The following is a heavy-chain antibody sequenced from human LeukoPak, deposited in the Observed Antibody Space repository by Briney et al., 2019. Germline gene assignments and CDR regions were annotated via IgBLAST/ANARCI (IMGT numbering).Heavy chain of an antibody. Sequence: GGSLRLSCAASGFTFSSYSMNWVRQAPGKGLEWVSSISSSSSYIYYADSVKGRFTISRDNAKTSLYLQMNSLRAEDTAVYSCARGRASSWHLIDYWGQGTLVTVSS. J-gene: IGHJ4*02. CDR3: ARGRASSWHLIDY. D-gene: IGHD6-13*01. CDR2: ISSSSSYI. CDR1: GFTFSSYS. V-gene: IGHV3-21*01.